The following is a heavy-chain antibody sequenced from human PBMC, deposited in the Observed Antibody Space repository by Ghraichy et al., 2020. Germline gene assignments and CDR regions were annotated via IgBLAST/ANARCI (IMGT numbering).Heavy chain of an antibody. J-gene: IGHJ6*02. CDR1: GFTFSSYS. V-gene: IGHV3-48*02. D-gene: IGHD2-8*01. CDR2: ISSSSSTI. CDR3: ARDVIMVSWSSPVSHGMDV. Sequence: GESLNISCAASGFTFSSYSMNWVRQAPGKGLEWVSYISSSSSTIYYADSVKGRFTISRDNAKNSLYLQMNSLRDEDTAVYYCARDVIMVSWSSPVSHGMDVWGQGTTVTVSS.